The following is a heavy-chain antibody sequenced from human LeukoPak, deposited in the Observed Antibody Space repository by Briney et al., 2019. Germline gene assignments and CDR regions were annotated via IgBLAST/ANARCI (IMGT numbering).Heavy chain of an antibody. Sequence: SQTLSLTCAVSVVSINSSSYYWGWVRQPPGKGLGWVGSIYYSGSTYYNPSLKSRVTISVNTSNNQLSMKLTSVTAPDTAVYYGARHTVAGTEGSDYWGQGTLVTVSS. V-gene: IGHV4-39*01. CDR2: IYYSGST. CDR1: VVSINSSSYY. D-gene: IGHD6-19*01. J-gene: IGHJ4*02. CDR3: ARHTVAGTEGSDY.